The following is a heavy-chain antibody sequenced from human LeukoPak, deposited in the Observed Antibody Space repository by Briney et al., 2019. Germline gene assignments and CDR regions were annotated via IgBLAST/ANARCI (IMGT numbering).Heavy chain of an antibody. CDR3: TPDPGITGTTPGRRDY. CDR1: GLTFSSYW. V-gene: IGHV3-48*04. CDR2: ISSSSSTI. J-gene: IGHJ4*02. D-gene: IGHD1-7*01. Sequence: GGSLRLSCAASGLTFSSYWMSWVRQAPGKGLEWVSYISSSSSTIYYADSVKGRFTISRDNAKSSLYLQMNSLKTEDTAVYYCTPDPGITGTTPGRRDYWGQGTLVTVSS.